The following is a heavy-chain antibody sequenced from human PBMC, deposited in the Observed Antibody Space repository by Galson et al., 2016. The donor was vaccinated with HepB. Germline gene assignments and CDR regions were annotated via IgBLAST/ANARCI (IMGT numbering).Heavy chain of an antibody. CDR3: AREGIDEVGTGWFDV. V-gene: IGHV3-30*04. CDR2: ITYDANNK. Sequence: SLRLSCAASGFNFRNYAMHWVRQAPGKGLEWVTFITYDANNKHYADSVKGRFTISRDDSKKTLYLQMNSLRPEDTAVYFCAREGIDEVGTGWFDVWGQGTRVTVSS. D-gene: IGHD6-13*01. J-gene: IGHJ5*02. CDR1: GFNFRNYA.